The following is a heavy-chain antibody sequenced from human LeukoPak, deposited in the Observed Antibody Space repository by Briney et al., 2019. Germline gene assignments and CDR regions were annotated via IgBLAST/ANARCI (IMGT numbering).Heavy chain of an antibody. J-gene: IGHJ4*02. CDR2: IYYSGST. Sequence: RTSETLSLTCTVSGGSISSSSYYWGWIRQPPGKGLEWIGSIYYSGSTYYNPSLKSRVTISVDTSKNQFSLKLSSVTAADTAVYYCAREGTVTTSEGGSLAFDYWGQGTLVTVSS. D-gene: IGHD4-17*01. CDR1: GGSISSSSYY. V-gene: IGHV4-39*02. CDR3: AREGTVTTSEGGSLAFDY.